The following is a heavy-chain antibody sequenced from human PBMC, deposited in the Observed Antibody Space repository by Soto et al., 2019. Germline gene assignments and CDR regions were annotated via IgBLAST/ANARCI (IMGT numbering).Heavy chain of an antibody. D-gene: IGHD3-9*01. CDR2: MNPNSGNT. CDR1: GYTFTSYD. Sequence: GASVKVSCKASGYTFTSYDINWVRQATGQGLEWMGWMNPNSGNTGYAQKFQGRVTMTRNTSISTAYMELSSLRSEDTAVYYCARGDYDILTGYYKDNWFDPWGQGTLVTVSS. J-gene: IGHJ5*02. V-gene: IGHV1-8*01. CDR3: ARGDYDILTGYYKDNWFDP.